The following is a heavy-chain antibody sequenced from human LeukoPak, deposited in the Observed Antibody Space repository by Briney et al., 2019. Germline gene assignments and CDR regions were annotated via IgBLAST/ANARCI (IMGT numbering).Heavy chain of an antibody. V-gene: IGHV4-34*01. Sequence: PSETLSLTCAVYGGSLSGYYWSWIRQSPGKGLEWIGEINQSGSTNYSPSLKSRVTISVDTPKNQYSLKLSSVTAADTAVYYCARGRFDYWGQGTLVTVSS. J-gene: IGHJ4*02. CDR3: ARGRFDY. CDR2: INQSGST. CDR1: GGSLSGYY.